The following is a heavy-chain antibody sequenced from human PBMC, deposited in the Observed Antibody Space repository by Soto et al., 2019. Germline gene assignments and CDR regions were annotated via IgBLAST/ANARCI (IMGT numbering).Heavy chain of an antibody. V-gene: IGHV3-23*01. D-gene: IGHD3-10*01. CDR3: AKITYGSGPIHENWFDP. CDR1: GFTFSSYA. J-gene: IGHJ5*02. Sequence: PGGSLRLSCAASGFTFSSYAMSWVRQAPGKGLEWVSAISGSGGSTYYADSVKGRFTISRDNSKNTLYLQMNSLRAEDTAVYYCAKITYGSGPIHENWFDPWGQGTLVTVSS. CDR2: ISGSGGST.